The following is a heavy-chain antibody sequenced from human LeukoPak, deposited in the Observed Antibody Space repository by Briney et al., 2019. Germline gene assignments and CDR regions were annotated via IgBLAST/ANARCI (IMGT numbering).Heavy chain of an antibody. J-gene: IGHJ3*02. D-gene: IGHD4-17*01. CDR3: AAWAAFTTVYAFDI. CDR2: IYYSGST. Sequence: SETLSLTCTVSGGSINNYYWNWIRQPPGKGLEWIGYIYYSGSTNYNPSLKSRVTISVDTSKNQFSLKLSSVTAADTAVYYCAAWAAFTTVYAFDIWGQGTMVTVSS. V-gene: IGHV4-59*01. CDR1: GGSINNYY.